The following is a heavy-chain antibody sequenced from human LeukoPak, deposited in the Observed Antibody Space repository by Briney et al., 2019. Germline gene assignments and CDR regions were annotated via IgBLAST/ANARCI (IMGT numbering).Heavy chain of an antibody. Sequence: ASVKVSCKASGYTFTDYGISWVRQAPGQGLEWMGWISAYNGNTNYAQKLQGRVTMTTDTSTSTAYMELRSLRSDDTAVYYCARDLATWDYYGSGSPRWFDPWGQGTLVTVSS. CDR2: ISAYNGNT. CDR3: ARDLATWDYYGSGSPRWFDP. D-gene: IGHD3-10*01. V-gene: IGHV1-18*01. CDR1: GYTFTDYG. J-gene: IGHJ5*02.